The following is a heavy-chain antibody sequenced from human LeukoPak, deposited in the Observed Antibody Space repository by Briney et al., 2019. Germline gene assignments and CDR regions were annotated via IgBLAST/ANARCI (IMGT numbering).Heavy chain of an antibody. J-gene: IGHJ2*01. V-gene: IGHV4-39*01. CDR3: ARYESSAYGIDV. CDR1: GASISSSSSY. Sequence: RASETLSLTCTVSGASISSSSSYWVWLRQPPGMGLEWIGRIYYSGSTYSHSSLKSRVTISVDTSKNQCSLKVSSVAAADTAVYYCARYESSAYGIDVWGRGTLVTVSS. D-gene: IGHD3-22*01. CDR2: IYYSGST.